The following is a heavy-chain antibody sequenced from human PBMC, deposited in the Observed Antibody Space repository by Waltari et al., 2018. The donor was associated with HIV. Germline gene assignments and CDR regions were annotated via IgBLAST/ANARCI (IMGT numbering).Heavy chain of an antibody. J-gene: IGHJ5*02. CDR1: GITLSTSA. CDR3: ASDQYSSDWYENH. Sequence: QVQLVQSVAEVKKPRASVTVSCKACGITLSTSAMHWFRQAPGQRLEWMGWINVGNGNSYYSQNVQGRVTIPSDTSASTAYMELSGLRSEDTAVYYCASDQYSSDWYENHWGQGTLVTVSS. CDR2: INVGNGNS. V-gene: IGHV1-3*01. D-gene: IGHD6-19*01.